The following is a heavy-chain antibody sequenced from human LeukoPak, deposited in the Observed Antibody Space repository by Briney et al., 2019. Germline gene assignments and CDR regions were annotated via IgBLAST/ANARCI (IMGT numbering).Heavy chain of an antibody. CDR3: ARNSNFGVVIKGYYFDY. V-gene: IGHV3-21*01. Sequence: GGSLRLSCAASGFTFSSYSMNWVRQAPGKGLEWVSSISSSSSYIYYADSVKGRFTISRDNAKNSLYLQMNSLRAEDKAVYYCARNSNFGVVIKGYYFDYWGQGTLVTVSS. D-gene: IGHD3-3*01. CDR2: ISSSSSYI. CDR1: GFTFSSYS. J-gene: IGHJ4*02.